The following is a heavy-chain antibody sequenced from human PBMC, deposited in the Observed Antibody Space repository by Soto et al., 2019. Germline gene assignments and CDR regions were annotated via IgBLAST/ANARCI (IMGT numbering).Heavy chain of an antibody. D-gene: IGHD2-2*01. V-gene: IGHV1-8*01. CDR2: MNPNSGNT. J-gene: IGHJ6*02. Sequence: GASVKVSCKASGYTFTSYDINWVRQATGQGLEWMGWMNPNSGNTGYAQKFQGRVTMTRNTSISTAYMELSSLRSEDTAVYYCARVTVVPAAADYYYYYVMDVWGQGTTVTVSS. CDR1: GYTFTSYD. CDR3: ARVTVVPAAADYYYYYVMDV.